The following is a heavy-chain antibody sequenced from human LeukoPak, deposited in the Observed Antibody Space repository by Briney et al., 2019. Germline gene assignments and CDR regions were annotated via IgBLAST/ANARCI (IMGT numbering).Heavy chain of an antibody. V-gene: IGHV4-59*11. CDR1: DDSFSSHY. CDR2: ISYIGST. D-gene: IGHD4-17*01. J-gene: IGHJ3*02. Sequence: SETLSLTCAVSDDSFSSHYWTWTRQPTGKGLEWIGYISYIGSTNYNPSLKSRVTISIDTSKNQFSLKLTSVTAADTAVYYCARDLVTVTKGFDIWGQGTMVSVSS. CDR3: ARDLVTVTKGFDI.